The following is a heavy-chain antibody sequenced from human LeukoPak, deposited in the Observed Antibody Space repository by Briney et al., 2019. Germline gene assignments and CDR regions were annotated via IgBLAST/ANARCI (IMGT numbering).Heavy chain of an antibody. V-gene: IGHV3-66*01. CDR1: GFTVSSNY. CDR3: ARGGAPGYSYED. Sequence: GGSLRLSCAASGFTVSSNYMSWVRQAPGKGLEWVSVIYSGGGTYYADSVKGRFSISRDNSKNTLYLQMNSLRAEDTAVYYCARGGAPGYSYEDWGQGTLVTVSS. D-gene: IGHD5-18*01. J-gene: IGHJ4*02. CDR2: IYSGGGT.